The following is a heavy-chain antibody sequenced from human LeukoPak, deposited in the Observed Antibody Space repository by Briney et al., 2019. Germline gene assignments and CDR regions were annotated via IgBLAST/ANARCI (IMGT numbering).Heavy chain of an antibody. J-gene: IGHJ4*02. CDR1: GFTFSNYA. Sequence: GRSLGLSCAASGFTFSNYAMHWVRQAPGKGLEWVAVISYDGSNKYYADSVKGRFTISRDNSKNTLYLQMNSLTAEDTTVYYCARGYYDSGSHYSTYDLWGQGTLVTVSS. CDR3: ARGYYDSGSHYSTYDL. D-gene: IGHD3-10*01. CDR2: ISYDGSNK. V-gene: IGHV3-30*04.